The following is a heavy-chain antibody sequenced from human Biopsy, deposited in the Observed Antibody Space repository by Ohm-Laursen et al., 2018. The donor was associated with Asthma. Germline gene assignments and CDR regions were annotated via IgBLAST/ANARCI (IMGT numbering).Heavy chain of an antibody. V-gene: IGHV3-53*05. CDR1: GFTVSRDH. D-gene: IGHD3-3*01. Sequence: GSLRLSCSASGFTVSRDHMFWVRQAPGKGLEWVSVIYSGGTSDTADSVRGRFTISRDFYKNTLYLQMNSLRPDDTAVCYCARDVMEWYLPAFDFWGQGTLVSVSS. CDR3: ARDVMEWYLPAFDF. J-gene: IGHJ4*02. CDR2: IYSGGTS.